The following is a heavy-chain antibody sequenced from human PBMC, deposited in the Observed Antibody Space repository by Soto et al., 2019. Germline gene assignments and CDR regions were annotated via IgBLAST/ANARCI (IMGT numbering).Heavy chain of an antibody. CDR1: GFTFSNYW. CDR3: ARTSSGYSPDY. V-gene: IGHV3-74*01. J-gene: IGHJ4*02. Sequence: PGGSLRLSCAASGFTFSNYWMYWVRQAPGKGLVWVSRINSDGSSTTYADSVKGRFTISRDNAKNTLYLQINSLRAEDTAVYYCARTSSGYSPDYWGQGTLVTVSS. CDR2: INSDGSST. D-gene: IGHD3-22*01.